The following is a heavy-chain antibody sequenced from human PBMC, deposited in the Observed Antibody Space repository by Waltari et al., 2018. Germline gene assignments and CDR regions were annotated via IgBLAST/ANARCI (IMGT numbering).Heavy chain of an antibody. J-gene: IGHJ3*02. D-gene: IGHD3-3*01. V-gene: IGHV3-23*01. Sequence: TASGFTFSSRGMSWVRQALGKGLEWVSGISGSGGRTYHADSVKGRFTISRDNSKNTLYLQMSSLRAEDTAVYYCAKYFGRRALQFVAFDIWGQGTMVTVSS. CDR2: ISGSGGRT. CDR3: AKYFGRRALQFVAFDI. CDR1: GFTFSSRG.